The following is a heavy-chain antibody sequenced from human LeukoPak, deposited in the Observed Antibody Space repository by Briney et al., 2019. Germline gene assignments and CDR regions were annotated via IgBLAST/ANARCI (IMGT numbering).Heavy chain of an antibody. CDR1: GYTFTSYG. J-gene: IGHJ5*02. V-gene: IGHV1-18*04. CDR3: ARVGPTYSSLRPNWFDP. D-gene: IGHD6-13*01. CDR2: ISAYNGNT. Sequence: ASVKVSCKASGYTFTSYGISWVRQAPGQGLEWMGWISAYNGNTNYAQKLQGRVTMTTDTSTSTAYVELRSLRSDDTAVYYCARVGPTYSSLRPNWFDPWGQGTLVTVSS.